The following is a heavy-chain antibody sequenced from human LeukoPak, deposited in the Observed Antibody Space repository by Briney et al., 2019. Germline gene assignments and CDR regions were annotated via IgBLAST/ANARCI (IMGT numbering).Heavy chain of an antibody. CDR2: ISISGSTI. Sequence: GGSLRLSCAASGLTFSSYEVNWVRQAPGKGREWVSYISISGSTIYNADCVKGRFTIHRDNAKTSLYLQMNSLRAEDTAVYYCVRGGGSCCRFNAFDIWGQGTMVTVSS. D-gene: IGHD2-15*01. V-gene: IGHV3-48*03. J-gene: IGHJ3*02. CDR3: VRGGGSCCRFNAFDI. CDR1: GLTFSSYE.